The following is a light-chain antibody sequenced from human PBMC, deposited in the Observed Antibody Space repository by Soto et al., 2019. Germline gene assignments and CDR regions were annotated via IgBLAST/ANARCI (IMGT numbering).Light chain of an antibody. CDR1: ESVRTN. CDR3: QQYHTWPPLT. Sequence: EIVMTQSPATLSVSPWQSATLSCRASESVRTNVAWYQQRPGQAPRLLIYGASTRATDIPPRFSGSGAGTEFTLTITSLQSEDFAVYVCQQYHTWPPLTFGGGTKVEIK. V-gene: IGKV3-15*01. CDR2: GAS. J-gene: IGKJ4*01.